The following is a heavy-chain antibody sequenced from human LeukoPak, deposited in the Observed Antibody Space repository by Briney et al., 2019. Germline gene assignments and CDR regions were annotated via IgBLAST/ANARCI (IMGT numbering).Heavy chain of an antibody. CDR1: GGSISSGYY. J-gene: IGHJ4*02. V-gene: IGHV4-38-2*02. CDR3: AREGDTIFGVVIDY. Sequence: PSETLSLTCTVSGGSISSGYYWGWIRQPPGKGLEWIGSIYRSGSTYYNPSLKSRVTISVDTSKNQFSLKLSSVTAADTAVYYCAREGDTIFGVVIDYWGQGTLVTVSS. D-gene: IGHD3-3*01. CDR2: IYRSGST.